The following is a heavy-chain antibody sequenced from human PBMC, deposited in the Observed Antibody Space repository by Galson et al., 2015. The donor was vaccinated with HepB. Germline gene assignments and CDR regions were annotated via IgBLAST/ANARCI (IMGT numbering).Heavy chain of an antibody. CDR1: GFTFSSYT. Sequence: SLRLSCAASGFTFSSYTMNWVRQAPGKGLESVSYISSTGITMYYADSAKGRFTISRDNAQNSLYQQMNSLGDEDTAVYYCARVFFGSGSSSAYWYFDLWGRGALVTVSS. V-gene: IGHV3-48*02. CDR2: ISSTGITM. J-gene: IGHJ2*01. CDR3: ARVFFGSGSSSAYWYFDL. D-gene: IGHD3-10*01.